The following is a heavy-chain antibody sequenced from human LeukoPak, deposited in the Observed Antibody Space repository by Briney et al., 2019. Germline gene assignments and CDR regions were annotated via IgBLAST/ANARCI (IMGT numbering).Heavy chain of an antibody. CDR2: INPSGGST. V-gene: IGHV1-46*01. D-gene: IGHD2-15*01. J-gene: IGHJ6*02. CDR3: ARDCGGSCYSYYGMDV. Sequence: ASVKVSCKASGYTFTSYYMRWVRQAPGQGLEWMGIINPSGGSTSYAQKFQGRVTMTRDTSTSTVYMELSSLRSEDTAVYYCARDCGGSCYSYYGMDVWGQGTTVTVSS. CDR1: GYTFTSYY.